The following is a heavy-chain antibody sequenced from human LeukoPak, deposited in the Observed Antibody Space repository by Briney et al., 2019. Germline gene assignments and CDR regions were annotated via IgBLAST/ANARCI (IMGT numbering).Heavy chain of an antibody. Sequence: SETLSLTCTVSGGSISSYYWSWIRQPPGKGLEWIGYIYYSGSTNYNPSLKSRVTISVDTSKNQFSLKLSSVTAADTAVYYCARDYYYSSGYYYMDVWGKGTTVTVSS. CDR1: GGSISSYY. V-gene: IGHV4-59*01. D-gene: IGHD3-22*01. J-gene: IGHJ6*03. CDR2: IYYSGST. CDR3: ARDYYYSSGYYYMDV.